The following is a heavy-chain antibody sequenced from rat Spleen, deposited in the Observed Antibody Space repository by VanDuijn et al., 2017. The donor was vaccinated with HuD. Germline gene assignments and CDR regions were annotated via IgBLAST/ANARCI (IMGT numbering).Heavy chain of an antibody. D-gene: IGHD2-1*01. CDR2: ISYDGSST. Sequence: EVQLVESGGGLVQPGRSLKLSCAASGFTFSNYGMAWVRQAPTKGLEWVATISYDGSSTYYRDSVKGRFTISRDNAKSTLYLQMDSLRSEDTATYYCARGSIPTGDYWGQGVMVTVSS. CDR1: GFTFSNYG. CDR3: ARGSIPTGDY. J-gene: IGHJ2*01. V-gene: IGHV5-29*01.